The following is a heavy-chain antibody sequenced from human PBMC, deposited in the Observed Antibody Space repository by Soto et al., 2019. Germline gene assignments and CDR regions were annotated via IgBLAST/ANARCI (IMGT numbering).Heavy chain of an antibody. CDR3: AKGRDGYNYFDY. CDR2: ISGSGGST. V-gene: IGHV3-23*01. Sequence: EVQLLESGGGLVQPGGSLRLSCAASGFTFSSYAMSWVRQAPGKGLEWVSAISGSGGSTYYADSVKGRFTISRDNSKNTLYLQMNSLRAEYTAVYYCAKGRDGYNYFDYWGQGTLVTVSS. D-gene: IGHD5-12*01. J-gene: IGHJ4*02. CDR1: GFTFSSYA.